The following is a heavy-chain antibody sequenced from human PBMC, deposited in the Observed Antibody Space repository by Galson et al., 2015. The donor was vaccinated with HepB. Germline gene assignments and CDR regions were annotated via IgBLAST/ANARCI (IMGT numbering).Heavy chain of an antibody. D-gene: IGHD3-10*01. J-gene: IGHJ4*02. Sequence: SLTCTVSGYSISSGYYWGWIRQPPGKGLEWIGSIYHSGSTYYNPSLKSRVTISVDTSKNQFSLKLSSVTAADTAVYYCARGLRGWFGELLFYDYWGQGTLVTVSS. CDR1: GYSISSGYY. V-gene: IGHV4-38-2*02. CDR3: ARGLRGWFGELLFYDY. CDR2: IYHSGST.